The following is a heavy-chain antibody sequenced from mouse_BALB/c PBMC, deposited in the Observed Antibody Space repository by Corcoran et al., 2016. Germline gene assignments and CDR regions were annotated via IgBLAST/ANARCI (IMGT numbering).Heavy chain of an antibody. CDR1: GYTFTNNG. Sequence: QIQLVQSGPELKKPGETVKISCKASGYTFTNNGMNWVKQAPGKGLKWMGWINTYTGEPTYADDFKGRFAFSLETSASTAYLQINNLKNEDTATYFCAREPFAMVYWGQGTSVTVSS. J-gene: IGHJ4*01. CDR3: AREPFAMVY. CDR2: INTYTGEP. V-gene: IGHV9-3-1*01.